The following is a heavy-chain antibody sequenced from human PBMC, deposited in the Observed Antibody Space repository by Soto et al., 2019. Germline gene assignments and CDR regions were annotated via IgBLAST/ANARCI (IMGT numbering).Heavy chain of an antibody. CDR2: INDDGSER. V-gene: IGHV3-7*01. CDR3: AREFYGYYTYGLGDY. J-gene: IGHJ4*02. CDR1: GFMFGVYW. Sequence: EAQLVESGGGLVQPGGSLRLSCEASGFMFGVYWMSWVRQAPGKGLEWVANINDDGSERNYVDSVKGRFTISRDTPNNLLFLQMNSLRDEDTAVYYCAREFYGYYTYGLGDYWGQGTLVAVSS. D-gene: IGHD3-3*01.